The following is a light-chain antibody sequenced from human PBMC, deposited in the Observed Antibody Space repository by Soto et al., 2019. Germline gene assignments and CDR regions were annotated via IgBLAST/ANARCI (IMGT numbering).Light chain of an antibody. CDR1: QDIGND. Sequence: DIQMTQPPSSLSASVGDRVTITCRASQDIGNDLAWFQQKPGKAPXXLIYAASSLLSGVPSKFSGSGSGTDFTLTISSLQPEDFATYYCQQYNIYPTFGQGTRLEIK. J-gene: IGKJ5*01. V-gene: IGKV1-16*02. CDR2: AAS. CDR3: QQYNIYPT.